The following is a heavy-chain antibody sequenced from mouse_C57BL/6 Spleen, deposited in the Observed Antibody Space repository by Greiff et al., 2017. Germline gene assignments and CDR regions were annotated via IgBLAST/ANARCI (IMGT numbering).Heavy chain of an antibody. V-gene: IGHV14-2*01. Sequence: VQLQQSGAELVKPGASVKLSCTASGFNIKDYYMHWVKQRTEQGLAWIGRIDPEDGETKYAPKFQGKATITADTSSNTAYLQLSSLTSEDTAVYYCASTPSYYYGSSPWFAYWGQGTLVTVSA. CDR2: IDPEDGET. CDR3: ASTPSYYYGSSPWFAY. CDR1: GFNIKDYY. D-gene: IGHD1-1*01. J-gene: IGHJ3*01.